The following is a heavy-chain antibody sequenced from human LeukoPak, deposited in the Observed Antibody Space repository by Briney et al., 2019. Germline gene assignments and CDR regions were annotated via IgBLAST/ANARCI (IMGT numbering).Heavy chain of an antibody. J-gene: IGHJ4*02. D-gene: IGHD6-6*01. Sequence: GGSLRLSCAASGFTFSSYAMHWFRQAPGKGLEWVAVISYDGSNKYYADSVKGRFTISRDNSKNTLYLQMNSLRAEDTAVYYCARGFAKNGYRWGIAAPFDYWGQGTLVTVSS. CDR2: ISYDGSNK. V-gene: IGHV3-30*01. CDR1: GFTFSSYA. CDR3: ARGFAKNGYRWGIAAPFDY.